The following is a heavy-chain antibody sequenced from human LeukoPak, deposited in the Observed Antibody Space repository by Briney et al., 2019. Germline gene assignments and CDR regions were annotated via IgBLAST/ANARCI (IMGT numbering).Heavy chain of an antibody. D-gene: IGHD3-10*01. CDR3: ARGFFGSGNAFDY. CDR1: GGTFSSYA. CDR2: IIPIFGTA. V-gene: IGHV1-69*06. J-gene: IGHJ4*02. Sequence: VASVKVSCKASGGTFSSYAISWVRQAPGQGLEWMGGIIPIFGTANYAQKFQGRVTITADKSTSTVYMELSSLRSEDTAVYYCARGFFGSGNAFDYWGQGTLVTVSS.